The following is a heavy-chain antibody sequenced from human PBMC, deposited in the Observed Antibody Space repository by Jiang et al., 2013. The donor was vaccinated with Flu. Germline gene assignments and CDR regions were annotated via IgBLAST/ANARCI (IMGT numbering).Heavy chain of an antibody. CDR3: ARIGIGGIAAGAVDY. D-gene: IGHD6-13*01. CDR1: GFSLSTSGMC. J-gene: IGHJ4*02. Sequence: KPTQTLTLTCTFSGFSLSTSGMCVSWIRQPPGKALEWLARIDWDDDKYYSTSLKTRLTISKDTSKNQVVLTMTNMDPVDTATYYCARIGIGGIAAGAVDYWGQGTLVTVSS. CDR2: IDWDDDK. V-gene: IGHV2-70*11.